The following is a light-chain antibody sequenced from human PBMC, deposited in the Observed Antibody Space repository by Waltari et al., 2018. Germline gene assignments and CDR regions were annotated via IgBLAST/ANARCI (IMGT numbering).Light chain of an antibody. CDR2: EDN. CDR3: QSHDANHYVV. J-gene: IGLJ2*01. V-gene: IGLV6-57*03. CDR1: SAAFPGT. Sequence: NFMLTQPHSVSESPGKTVPFPSPPTSAAFPGTKFHWSQRRPGSVPTTVIYEDNQRPSGVPDRFSGSIDSSSNSASLTISGLQTEDEADYYCQSHDANHYVVFGGGTKVTVL.